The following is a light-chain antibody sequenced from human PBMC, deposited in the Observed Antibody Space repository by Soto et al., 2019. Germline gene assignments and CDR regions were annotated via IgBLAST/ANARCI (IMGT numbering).Light chain of an antibody. J-gene: IGKJ1*01. Sequence: DIVMTQSPLSLPVTPGEPASISCRSSESLLHSSGYYFLDWYLQKPGQSPQLLIYLCSHRASGVPDRFSGSGSGTDFTLKISRVEAEDVGIYYCMQTLQTRTFGQGTKVEIK. CDR2: LCS. CDR1: ESLLHSSGYYF. V-gene: IGKV2-28*01. CDR3: MQTLQTRT.